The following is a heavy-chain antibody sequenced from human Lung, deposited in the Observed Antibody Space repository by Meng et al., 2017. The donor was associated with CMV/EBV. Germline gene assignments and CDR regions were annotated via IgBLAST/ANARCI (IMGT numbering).Heavy chain of an antibody. CDR3: ARDVITLGYSAMDV. CDR2: ISYDGSTE. D-gene: IGHD2-21*01. J-gene: IGHJ6*02. CDR1: GFTLNRYT. V-gene: IGHV3-30*04. Sequence: LXCVASGFTLNRYTMHWVRQAPGKGLEWVALISYDGSTEYYGDSVRGRFSISRDTSKNTLYVHMNGLRPEDTAIYYCARDVITLGYSAMDVWGQGTSVIVSS.